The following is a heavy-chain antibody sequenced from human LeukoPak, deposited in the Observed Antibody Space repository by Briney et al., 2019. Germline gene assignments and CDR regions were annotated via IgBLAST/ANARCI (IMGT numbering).Heavy chain of an antibody. CDR2: INWNGERI. Sequence: GGSLRLSCAASGFTFDVYGMSWVRQAPGMGLEWVSSINWNGERIGVAESVEGRFTISRDNAGSSVYLQMNSLRVEDTAFYYCARDLAFGDFERYFDIWGRGALVTVSS. CDR1: GFTFDVYG. CDR3: ARDLAFGDFERYFDI. D-gene: IGHD4-17*01. V-gene: IGHV3-20*04. J-gene: IGHJ2*01.